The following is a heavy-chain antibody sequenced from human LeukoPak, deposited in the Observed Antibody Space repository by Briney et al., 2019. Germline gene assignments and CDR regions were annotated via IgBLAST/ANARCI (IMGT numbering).Heavy chain of an antibody. CDR1: GFTFSSYA. Sequence: GGSLRLSCAASGFTFSSYAMSWVRQAPGKGLEWVSGITGSGGSTHYADSVKGRFTISRDNSKNTLYLQMNNLRAEDTAVYYCAKARESYCGGDCSPNYSDYWGQGTLVTVSS. CDR3: AKARESYCGGDCSPNYSDY. D-gene: IGHD2-21*02. CDR2: ITGSGGST. J-gene: IGHJ4*02. V-gene: IGHV3-23*01.